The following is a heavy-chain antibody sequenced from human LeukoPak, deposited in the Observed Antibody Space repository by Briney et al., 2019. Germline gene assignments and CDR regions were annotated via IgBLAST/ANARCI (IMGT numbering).Heavy chain of an antibody. D-gene: IGHD5-12*01. J-gene: IGHJ6*02. CDR2: TYYRSKWYN. CDR1: GDSVSSNSAA. CDR3: ARDLATSGYDYSYYYGMDV. V-gene: IGHV6-1*01. Sequence: SQTLSLTCAISGDSVSSNSAAWNWIRQSPSRGLEWLGRTYYRSKWYNDYAVSVKSRITINPDTSKNQFSLQLNSVTPEDTAVYYCARDLATSGYDYSYYYGMDVWGQGTTVTVSS.